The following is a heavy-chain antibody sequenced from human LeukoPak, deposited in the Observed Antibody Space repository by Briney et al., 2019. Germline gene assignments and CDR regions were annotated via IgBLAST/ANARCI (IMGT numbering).Heavy chain of an antibody. CDR3: ARLLTQNLDY. Sequence: GGSLRLSCAASGFTFSSYAMSWVRQAPGRGLEWVSAISASGGSTYYADSVKGRFTISRDNSKNTLYLQMNSLRAEDTAVYYCARLLTQNLDYWGQGTLVTVSS. CDR1: GFTFSSYA. D-gene: IGHD1-14*01. CDR2: ISASGGST. J-gene: IGHJ4*02. V-gene: IGHV3-23*01.